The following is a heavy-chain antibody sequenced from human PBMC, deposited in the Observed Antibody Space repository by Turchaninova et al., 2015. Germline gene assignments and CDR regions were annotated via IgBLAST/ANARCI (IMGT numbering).Heavy chain of an antibody. D-gene: IGHD3-10*01. V-gene: IGHV3-30*18. CDR3: AKDRGGSGAMDV. CDR1: GFTFRQYG. J-gene: IGHJ6*02. CDR2: ITYDERKK. Sequence: QGHMVESGGGVVQPGRSLRVSCAAPGFTFRQYGNHWVRQAPGKGMDWVAVITYDERKKHYADSVKGRFTRSRDNSKNMLYLQMNSLRVEDTAVYYCAKDRGGSGAMDVWGRGTTVTVSS.